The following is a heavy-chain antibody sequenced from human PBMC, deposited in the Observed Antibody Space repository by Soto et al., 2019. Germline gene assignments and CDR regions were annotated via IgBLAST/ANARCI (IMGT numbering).Heavy chain of an antibody. CDR2: INPSGGST. CDR3: ARDYLAVAGTQYFQH. D-gene: IGHD6-19*01. CDR1: GYTFTSYY. V-gene: IGHV1-46*03. J-gene: IGHJ1*01. Sequence: ASVKVSCKASGYTFTSYYMHWVRQAPGQGLEWMGIINPSGGSTSYAQKFQGRVTMTRDTSTSTVYMELSSLRSEDTAVYYCARDYLAVAGTQYFQHWGQGTLVTAPQ.